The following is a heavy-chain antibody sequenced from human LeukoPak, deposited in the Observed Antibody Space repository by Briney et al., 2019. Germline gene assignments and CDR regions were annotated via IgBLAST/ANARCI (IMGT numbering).Heavy chain of an antibody. J-gene: IGHJ4*02. CDR1: GGSFSGYY. CDR2: INHSGST. Sequence: LETLSLTCAVYGGSFSGYYWSWIRQPPGKGLEWIGEINHSGSTNYNPSLKSRVIISVDTSKNQFSLKVTSVTAADTAVYYCARGELQYSSGRYAVRVLDYWGQGTLVTVSS. D-gene: IGHD6-19*01. V-gene: IGHV4-34*01. CDR3: ARGELQYSSGRYAVRVLDY.